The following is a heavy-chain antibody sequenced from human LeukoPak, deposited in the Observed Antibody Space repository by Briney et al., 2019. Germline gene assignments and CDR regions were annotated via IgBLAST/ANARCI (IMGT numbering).Heavy chain of an antibody. V-gene: IGHV1-2*02. Sequence: ASVKVSCKASGYLFTDYYMHWVRQAPGQGLEWMGWINPNSGGANYAQKFQGRVTMTRDTSISTAYMELSRLRSDDTAVYYCARNSPAFDIWGQGTMVTVSS. CDR2: INPNSGGA. D-gene: IGHD2-21*01. CDR1: GYLFTDYY. J-gene: IGHJ3*02. CDR3: ARNSPAFDI.